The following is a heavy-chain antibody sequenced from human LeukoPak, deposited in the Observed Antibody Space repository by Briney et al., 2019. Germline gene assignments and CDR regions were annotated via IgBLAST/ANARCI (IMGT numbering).Heavy chain of an antibody. V-gene: IGHV1-69*06. CDR2: IIPIFGTA. J-gene: IGHJ4*02. CDR3: ARMGVGWLRYNYFDY. Sequence: SVKVSCKASGGTFSSYAISWVQQAPGQGLEWMGGIIPIFGTANYAQKFQGRVTITADKSTSTAYMEPSSLRSEDTAVYYCARMGVGWLRYNYFDYWGQGTLVTVSS. CDR1: GGTFSSYA. D-gene: IGHD5-12*01.